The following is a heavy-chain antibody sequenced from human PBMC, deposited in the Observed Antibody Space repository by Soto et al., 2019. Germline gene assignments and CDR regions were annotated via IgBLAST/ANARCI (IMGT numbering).Heavy chain of an antibody. Sequence: PSETLSLTCTVSGGSISSSSYYWGWIRQPPGKGLEWIGSIYYSGSTYYNPSLKSRVTISVDTSKNQFSLKLSSVTAADTAVYYCARAARTTLTTNLGRVFDYWGQGTLVTVSS. D-gene: IGHD1-1*01. V-gene: IGHV4-39*07. CDR3: ARAARTTLTTNLGRVFDY. J-gene: IGHJ4*02. CDR1: GGSISSSSYY. CDR2: IYYSGST.